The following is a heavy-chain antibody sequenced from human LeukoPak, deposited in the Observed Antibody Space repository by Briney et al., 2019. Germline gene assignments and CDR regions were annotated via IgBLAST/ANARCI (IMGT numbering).Heavy chain of an antibody. D-gene: IGHD3-22*01. J-gene: IGHJ4*02. V-gene: IGHV3-48*03. CDR1: GFTFSSYE. Sequence: GGPLRLSCAASGFTFSSYEMNWVRQAPGKGLDWVSYISGSGSTIDYADSVKGRFTISRDNAKSSLYLQMNSLRAEDTAVYYCARVAYYYDSSGYYGGGGIDYWGQGTLVTVSS. CDR3: ARVAYYYDSSGYYGGGGIDY. CDR2: ISGSGSTI.